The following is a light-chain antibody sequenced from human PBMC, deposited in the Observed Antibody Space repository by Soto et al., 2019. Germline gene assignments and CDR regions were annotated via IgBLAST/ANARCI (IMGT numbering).Light chain of an antibody. CDR1: QSISHW. CDR2: KTS. V-gene: IGKV1-5*03. CDR3: QQYNHYASYS. J-gene: IGKJ2*03. Sequence: DIQMTQSPSTLSASVGDRVTITCRASQSISHWLAWYQQKPGKAPKLLIYKTSNLQSGDPSRFSGSGSGTEFTHTISSLQADDSATYYCQQYNHYASYSFGRGTTLEIK.